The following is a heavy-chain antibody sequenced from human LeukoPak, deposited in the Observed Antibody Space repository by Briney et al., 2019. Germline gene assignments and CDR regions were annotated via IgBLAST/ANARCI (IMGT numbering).Heavy chain of an antibody. CDR1: GFTFSSYG. CDR2: ISYDGSNK. J-gene: IGHJ4*02. Sequence: PGGSLRLSCAASGFTFSSYGMHWVRQAPGKGLEWVAVISYDGSNKYYADSVKGRFTISRDNSKNTLYLQMNRLRVEDTAVYYCARDHVQEYDSSAYYETHSYYFDYWGQGSLVTVSS. CDR3: ARDHVQEYDSSAYYETHSYYFDY. V-gene: IGHV3-30*03. D-gene: IGHD3-22*01.